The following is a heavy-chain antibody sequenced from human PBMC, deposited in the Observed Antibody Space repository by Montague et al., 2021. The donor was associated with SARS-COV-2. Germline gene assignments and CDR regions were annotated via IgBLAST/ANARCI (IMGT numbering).Heavy chain of an antibody. D-gene: IGHD3-22*01. CDR3: AKGGERITMKVVVIALADFDY. CDR2: ICDCGSST. CDR1: GFTVSSYA. V-gene: IGHV3-23*01. J-gene: IGHJ4*02. Sequence: SLRLSCAASGFTVSSYAMSWVRPAPGKGLEWVSGICDCGSSTYYADSVKVPFTISRDNSNNTLYLQMNSLRAEDTAVYYCAKGGERITMKVVVIALADFDYWGQGTLVTVSS.